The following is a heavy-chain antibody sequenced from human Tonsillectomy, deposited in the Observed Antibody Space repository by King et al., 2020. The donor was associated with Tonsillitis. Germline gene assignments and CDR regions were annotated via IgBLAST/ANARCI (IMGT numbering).Heavy chain of an antibody. D-gene: IGHD1-26*01. CDR2: ISGSDGST. V-gene: IGHV3-23*04. Sequence: VQLVESGGGLVQPGGSLRLSCAASGFTFSSYDMSWVRQAPGKGLEWVSGISGSDGSTYNADSVKGRFTISRDNSKNTLYLQMNSLRAEDTAVYYCAKIPLFRGSYDYYYGMDVWGQGTTVTVSS. CDR1: GFTFSSYD. CDR3: AKIPLFRGSYDYYYGMDV. J-gene: IGHJ6*01.